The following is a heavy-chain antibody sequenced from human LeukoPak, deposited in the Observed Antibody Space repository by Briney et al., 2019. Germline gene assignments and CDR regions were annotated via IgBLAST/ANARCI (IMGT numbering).Heavy chain of an antibody. CDR2: ISSSSSTI. V-gene: IGHV3-48*04. CDR1: GFTFSSYS. Sequence: QTGGSLRLSCAASGFTFSSYSMNWVRQAPGKGLEWVSYISSSSSTIYYADSVKGRFTISRDNAKNSLYLQMNSLRAEDTAVYYCASGYLGDAFDIWGQGTMVTVSS. D-gene: IGHD5-18*01. CDR3: ASGYLGDAFDI. J-gene: IGHJ3*02.